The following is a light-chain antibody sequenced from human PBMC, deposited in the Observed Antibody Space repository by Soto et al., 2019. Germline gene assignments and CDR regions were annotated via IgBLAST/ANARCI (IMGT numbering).Light chain of an antibody. CDR1: QGISTY. Sequence: DIQMTQSPSSLSASVGDRVTITCRASQGISTYLNWYQQKPGKAPNLLIYAASNLRGGVSRFSGSGSGTDFTLTIHGLQPEDFGTYYCQQSYSTPITFGGGTKVEIK. J-gene: IGKJ4*01. CDR2: AAS. CDR3: QQSYSTPIT. V-gene: IGKV1-39*01.